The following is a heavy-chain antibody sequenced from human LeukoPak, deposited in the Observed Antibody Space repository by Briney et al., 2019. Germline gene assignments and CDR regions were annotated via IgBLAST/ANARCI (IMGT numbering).Heavy chain of an antibody. V-gene: IGHV1-2*02. CDR2: INPNSGGT. D-gene: IGHD6-19*01. Sequence: ASVKVSCKASGYTFTGYYMHWVRQAPGQGLEWMGWINPNSGGTNHAQKFQGRVTMTRDTSISTAYMELSRLRSDDTAVYYCARIAGRYSSGWRRGVDYWGQGTLVTVSS. CDR3: ARIAGRYSSGWRRGVDY. CDR1: GYTFTGYY. J-gene: IGHJ4*02.